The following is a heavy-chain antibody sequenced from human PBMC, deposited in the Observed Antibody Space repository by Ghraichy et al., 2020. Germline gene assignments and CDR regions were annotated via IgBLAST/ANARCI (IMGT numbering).Heavy chain of an antibody. CDR3: AGYSGWNPSSYFFKS. D-gene: IGHD5-12*01. CDR2: IARSGSA. V-gene: IGHV3-23*01. Sequence: GGSLRLSCAMSGFNFGDFAVGWVRQAPGKGLEWVSSIARSGSADYTASLKGRFTISRDNSKNILYLHMSSLRAEDTATYYFAGYSGWNPSSYFFKSWGQGTLVTVSS. CDR1: GFNFGDFA. J-gene: IGHJ5*02.